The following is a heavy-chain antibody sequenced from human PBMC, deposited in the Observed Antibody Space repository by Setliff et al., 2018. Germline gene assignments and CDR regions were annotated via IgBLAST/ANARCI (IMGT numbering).Heavy chain of an antibody. CDR3: AKGGGRYHSAS. V-gene: IGHV4-4*02. D-gene: IGHD1-26*01. J-gene: IGHJ4*02. CDR1: GASIDSPSW. CDR2: IYHDGNT. Sequence: SETLSLTCAVTGASIDSPSWWSWVRQSPGKGLEWIGVIYHDGNTKFNPSVHYNPSLKSRVTISIDKSKNQFSLKLTSVTAADTAVYYCAKGGGRYHSASWGQGTLVTVSS.